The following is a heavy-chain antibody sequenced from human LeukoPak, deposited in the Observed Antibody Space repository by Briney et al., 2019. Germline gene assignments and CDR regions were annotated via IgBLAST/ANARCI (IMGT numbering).Heavy chain of an antibody. D-gene: IGHD2-2*01. CDR1: GGTFSSYA. V-gene: IGHV1-69*05. CDR2: IIPIFGTA. J-gene: IGHJ4*02. Sequence: GASVKVSCKASGGTFSSYAISWVRQAPGQGLEWMGGIIPIFGTANYAQKFQGRVTITTDESTSTAYMELSSLRSEDTAVYYCAGGYCSSTSCSPFDYWGQGTLVTVSS. CDR3: AGGYCSSTSCSPFDY.